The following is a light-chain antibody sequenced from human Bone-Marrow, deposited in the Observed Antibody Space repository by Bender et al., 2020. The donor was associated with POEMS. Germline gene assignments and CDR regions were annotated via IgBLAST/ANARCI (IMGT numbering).Light chain of an antibody. V-gene: IGLV2-23*02. CDR2: EVS. CDR1: SSDVGFYNL. CDR3: CSFAGRSTWV. Sequence: QSVLTQPASVSGSPGQSITISCTGTSSDVGFYNLVSWYQQHPGKAPKLMIYEVSKRPSGVSTRFSGSNSANTASLTISGLQAEDEADYYCCSFAGRSTWVFGGGSKLTVL. J-gene: IGLJ3*02.